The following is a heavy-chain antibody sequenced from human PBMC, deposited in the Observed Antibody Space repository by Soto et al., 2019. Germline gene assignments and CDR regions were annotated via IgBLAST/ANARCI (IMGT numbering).Heavy chain of an antibody. Sequence: SETLSLTCTVSDASIRGYYWSWIRQPPGKGLEWIGYFHYSGISNYNSSLKSRVTMSLDTSKNQFSLKLSSVSAADTAIYYCARGASNWQYFDYWGQGALGTV. CDR1: DASIRGYY. CDR2: FHYSGIS. J-gene: IGHJ4*02. V-gene: IGHV4-59*01. CDR3: ARGASNWQYFDY. D-gene: IGHD4-4*01.